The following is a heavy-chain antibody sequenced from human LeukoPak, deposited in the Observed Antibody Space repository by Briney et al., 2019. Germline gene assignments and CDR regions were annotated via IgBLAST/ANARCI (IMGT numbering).Heavy chain of an antibody. V-gene: IGHV3-30*02. Sequence: GGSLRLSCAASGFTFSSYGMHWVRQAPGKGLEWVAFIRYDGSNKYYADSVKGRFTISRDNSKNTLYLQMNSLRAEDTAVYYCAKIGFGNRTLSFDYWGQGTLVTVSS. D-gene: IGHD1/OR15-1a*01. CDR3: AKIGFGNRTLSFDY. J-gene: IGHJ4*02. CDR1: GFTFSSYG. CDR2: IRYDGSNK.